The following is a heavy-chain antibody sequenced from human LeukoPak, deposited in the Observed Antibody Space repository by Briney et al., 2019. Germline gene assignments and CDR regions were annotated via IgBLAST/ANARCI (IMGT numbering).Heavy chain of an antibody. CDR3: ARESFAARWD. CDR2: IKQDGSEK. J-gene: IGHJ4*02. CDR1: GFTVSSIY. D-gene: IGHD6-6*01. Sequence: GGSLRLSCAASGFTVSSIYMSWVRQAPGKGLEWVANIKQDGSEKDYVDSVKGRFTIFRDNAKNSLYLQMNSLTAEDTAVYYCARESFAARWDWGQGTLVTVSS. V-gene: IGHV3-7*01.